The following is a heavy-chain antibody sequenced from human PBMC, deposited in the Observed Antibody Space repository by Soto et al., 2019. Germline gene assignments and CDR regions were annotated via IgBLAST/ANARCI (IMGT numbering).Heavy chain of an antibody. Sequence: GASVKVSCKASGYTFTSYGISWVRQAPGQGLEWMGWISAYNGNTNYAQKLQGRVTMTPDTSTSTAYMELRSLRSDDTAVYYCARAYYDILTGWYYYYGMDVWGQGTTVTVSS. CDR2: ISAYNGNT. V-gene: IGHV1-18*01. CDR3: ARAYYDILTGWYYYYGMDV. D-gene: IGHD3-9*01. J-gene: IGHJ6*02. CDR1: GYTFTSYG.